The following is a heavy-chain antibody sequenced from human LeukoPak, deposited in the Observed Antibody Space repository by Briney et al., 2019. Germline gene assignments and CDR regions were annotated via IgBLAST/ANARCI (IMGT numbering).Heavy chain of an antibody. CDR3: ARRYPRGAFDI. CDR1: GGSFSGYY. D-gene: IGHD3-9*01. J-gene: IGHJ3*02. CDR2: INHSGST. Sequence: PSETLSLTCAVYGGSFSGYYWSWIRQPPGKGLEWIGEINHSGSTNYNPSLKSRVTISVDTSKNQFSLKLSSVTAADTAVYYCARRYPRGAFDIWGQGTMVTVSS. V-gene: IGHV4-34*01.